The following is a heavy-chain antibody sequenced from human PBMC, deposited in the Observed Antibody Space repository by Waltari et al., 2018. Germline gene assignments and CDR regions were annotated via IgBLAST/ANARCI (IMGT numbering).Heavy chain of an antibody. CDR1: GFTFTNYA. D-gene: IGHD3-10*01. Sequence: EVQLLESGGGLIPPGGSLTLSCAASGFTFTNYAMNWLRQAPGKGLEWVSVIYSGGGAYYADSVKGRFTISRDNSKNTLYLQMSSLRLEDTAVYYCVKETAYGYYFDNWGQGTLVSVSS. V-gene: IGHV3-23*03. CDR3: VKETAYGYYFDN. CDR2: IYSGGGA. J-gene: IGHJ4*02.